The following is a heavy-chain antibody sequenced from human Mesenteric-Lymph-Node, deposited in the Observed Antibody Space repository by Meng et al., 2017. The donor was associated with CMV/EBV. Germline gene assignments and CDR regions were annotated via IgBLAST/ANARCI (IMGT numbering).Heavy chain of an antibody. Sequence: LSLPCAVYGGSFSAYYWTWIRQPPGRGLEWIGEINHSGSSNYNPSLKSRVTISVDTSKNQFSLSLTSVTAADTAVYYCAKNDTGGFDPWGQGTLVTVSS. V-gene: IGHV4-34*01. J-gene: IGHJ5*02. CDR1: GGSFSAYY. CDR3: AKNDTGGFDP. CDR2: INHSGSS. D-gene: IGHD3-16*01.